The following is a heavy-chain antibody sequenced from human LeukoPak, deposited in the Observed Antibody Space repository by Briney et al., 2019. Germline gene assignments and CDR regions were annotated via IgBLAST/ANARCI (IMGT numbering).Heavy chain of an antibody. V-gene: IGHV3-48*04. CDR1: GFSFTNTW. CDR2: ISSSGNII. CDR3: ARRSWFDY. J-gene: IGHJ4*02. Sequence: PGGSLRLSCEASGFSFTNTWMNWVRQAPGKGLEWVSYISSSGNIIYYADSVKGRFTISRDIAKNSLYLQMNSLRAEDTAVYYCARRSWFDYWGQGTLVAVSS.